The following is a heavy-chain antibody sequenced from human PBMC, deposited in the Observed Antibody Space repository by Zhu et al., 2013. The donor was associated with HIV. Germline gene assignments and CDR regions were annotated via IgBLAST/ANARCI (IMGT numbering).Heavy chain of an antibody. CDR3: ARWSGSYHDF. J-gene: IGHJ4*02. CDR1: GYTFTVYH. V-gene: IGHV1-2*02. CDR2: MNPNSGGT. D-gene: IGHD1-26*01. Sequence: QVQLVQPGAEVKEPGASVKVSCKASGYTFTVYHMNWVRQAPGQGLEWMGWMNPNSGGTKYAQKFQGRVTMTRDTSISTAYMELSRLRSDDTAVYYCARWSGSYHDFWGQGTLVTVSS.